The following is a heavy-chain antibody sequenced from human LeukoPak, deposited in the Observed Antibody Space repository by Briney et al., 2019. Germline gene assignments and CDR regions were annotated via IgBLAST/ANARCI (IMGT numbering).Heavy chain of an antibody. D-gene: IGHD4-17*01. J-gene: IGHJ5*02. V-gene: IGHV3-74*01. CDR2: INSDGSST. CDR1: GFTFSSYW. CDR3: AREGMTTEFDP. Sequence: GGSLRLSCAASGFTFSSYWMHWVRQAPGKGLVWVSRINSDGSSTSYADSVKGRFTISRDNAKNTLYLQMNSLRAEDTAVYYCAREGMTTEFDPWGQGTLVTVSS.